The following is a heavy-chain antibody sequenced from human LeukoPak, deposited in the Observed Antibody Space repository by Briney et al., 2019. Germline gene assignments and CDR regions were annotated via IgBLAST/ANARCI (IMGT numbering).Heavy chain of an antibody. J-gene: IGHJ4*02. Sequence: PGGSLRLSCVGSGFTSIAYALTWARQAPGKGLEWVSGISGGGVTTYYADSVKGRFTISRDNSKNTVYLQMNSLRAEDTAMYYCARRDDHNGRDYWGQGTLVTVSS. CDR2: ISGGGVTT. D-gene: IGHD5-24*01. V-gene: IGHV3-23*01. CDR3: ARRDDHNGRDY. CDR1: GFTSIAYA.